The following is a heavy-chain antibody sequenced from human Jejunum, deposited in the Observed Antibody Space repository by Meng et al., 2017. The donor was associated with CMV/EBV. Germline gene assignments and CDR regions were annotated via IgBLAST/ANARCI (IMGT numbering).Heavy chain of an antibody. D-gene: IGHD6-19*01. CDR3: ARDSVAGMSPWFDP. V-gene: IGHV6-1*01. J-gene: IGHJ5*02. CDR1: DRVSPNSAA. Sequence: DRVSPNSAAWHWLRQSPSRGLDWLGRTYYRSKWYYDYAVSVKSRLTINPDTSKNQFSLQLNSVTPEDTAVYYCARDSVAGMSPWFDPWGQGTLVTVSS. CDR2: TYYRSKWYY.